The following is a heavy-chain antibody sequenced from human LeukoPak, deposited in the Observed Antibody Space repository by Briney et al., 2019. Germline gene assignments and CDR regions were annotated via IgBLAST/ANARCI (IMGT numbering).Heavy chain of an antibody. D-gene: IGHD4-17*01. CDR3: AGGTTVTTDAFDI. J-gene: IGHJ3*02. CDR2: IYSGGST. CDR1: GFTVSRNY. Sequence: GGSLRLSCAASGFTVSRNYMSWVRQAPGKGLEWVSVIYSGGSTYYADSVKGRFTISRDNSKNTLYLQMNSLRAEDTAVYYCAGGTTVTTDAFDIWGQGTMVTVSS. V-gene: IGHV3-53*01.